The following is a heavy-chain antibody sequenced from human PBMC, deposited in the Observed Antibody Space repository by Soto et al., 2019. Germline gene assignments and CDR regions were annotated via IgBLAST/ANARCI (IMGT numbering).Heavy chain of an antibody. Sequence: QLQLQEPDPGLVNPSGTLSLTCAVSGGSITPNNWWTWLRLPQGKGLQGIGEFFLTGSDNCNPSLKSRVILTGVMSKNQFSLQVTSMTAADTAFWYCARGWDLSFDDWGQGTLVTVSS. CDR3: ARGWDLSFDD. V-gene: IGHV4-4*02. CDR2: FFLTGSD. D-gene: IGHD1-26*01. J-gene: IGHJ4*02. CDR1: GGSITPNNW.